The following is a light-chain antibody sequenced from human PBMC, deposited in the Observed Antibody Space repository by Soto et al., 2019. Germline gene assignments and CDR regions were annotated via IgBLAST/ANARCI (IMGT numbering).Light chain of an antibody. V-gene: IGLV2-23*01. CDR3: SSYAGRVV. CDR2: EGT. J-gene: IGLJ2*01. CDR1: SSAVGSYNL. Sequence: QSALTQPASVSGSPGQSITISCTETSSAVGSYNLVSWYQQHPGKAPKLMIYEGTNRPSGVSNRFSGSKSGNTASLTISGLQADDEAHYYCSSYAGRVVFGGGTKVTVL.